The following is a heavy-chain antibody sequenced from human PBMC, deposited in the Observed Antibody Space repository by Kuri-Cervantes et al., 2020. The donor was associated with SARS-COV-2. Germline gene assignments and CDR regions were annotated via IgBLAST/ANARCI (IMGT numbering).Heavy chain of an antibody. V-gene: IGHV1-8*03. CDR2: MNPNSGNT. J-gene: IGHJ3*02. CDR3: AREGYCSSTSCSQGGPYAFDI. Sequence: ASVKVSCKASGYTFTSYEINWVRQATGQGLEWMGWMNPNSGNTGYAQKFQGRVTITRNTSISTAYMELSSLRSEDTAVYYCAREGYCSSTSCSQGGPYAFDIWGQGTMVTVSS. CDR1: GYTFTSYE. D-gene: IGHD2-2*01.